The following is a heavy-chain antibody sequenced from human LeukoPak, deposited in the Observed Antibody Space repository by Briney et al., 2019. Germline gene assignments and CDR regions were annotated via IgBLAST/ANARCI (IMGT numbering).Heavy chain of an antibody. D-gene: IGHD1-26*01. CDR3: AREVRSGSYPTDY. CDR1: GGTFSSYA. Sequence: SVKVSCKASGGTFSSYAISWVRQAPGQGLEWMGRIIPIFGTANYAQKFQGRVTITTDESTSTAYMELSSLRSEDTAVYYCAREVRSGSYPTDYWGQGTLVTVSS. J-gene: IGHJ4*02. CDR2: IIPIFGTA. V-gene: IGHV1-69*05.